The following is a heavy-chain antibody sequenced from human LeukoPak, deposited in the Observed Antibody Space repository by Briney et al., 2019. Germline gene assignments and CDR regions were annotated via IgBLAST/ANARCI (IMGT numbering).Heavy chain of an antibody. Sequence: GGSLRLSCAASGFTFSSYGMHWVRQAPGKGLEWVAVISYDGSNKYYADSVKGRFTISRDNSKNTLYLQMNSLRAEDTAVYYCAKIYYYDSSGYYSGDYWGQGTLVTVSS. V-gene: IGHV3-30*18. J-gene: IGHJ4*02. CDR3: AKIYYYDSSGYYSGDY. CDR2: ISYDGSNK. D-gene: IGHD3-22*01. CDR1: GFTFSSYG.